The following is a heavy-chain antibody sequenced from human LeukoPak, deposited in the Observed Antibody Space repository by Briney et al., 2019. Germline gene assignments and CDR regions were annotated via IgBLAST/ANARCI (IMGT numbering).Heavy chain of an antibody. Sequence: GGSLRLSCAASGFTFSSYWMSWVRQAPGKGLEWVANIKQDGSEKYYVDSVKGRFTISRDNAKSSLYLQMNSLRAEDTAVYYCASENYYDSSGYYLFDYWGQGTLVTVSS. V-gene: IGHV3-7*01. CDR2: IKQDGSEK. D-gene: IGHD3-22*01. CDR1: GFTFSSYW. J-gene: IGHJ4*02. CDR3: ASENYYDSSGYYLFDY.